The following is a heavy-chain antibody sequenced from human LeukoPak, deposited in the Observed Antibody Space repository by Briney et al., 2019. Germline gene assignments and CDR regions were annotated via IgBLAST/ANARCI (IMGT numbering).Heavy chain of an antibody. CDR3: ARDFWSGRGNWFDP. V-gene: IGHV4-59*11. Sequence: SETLSLTCTVSGGSISSHYWSWIRQPPGKGLEWLGYIYYSGSTNYNPSLKSRVTISVDTSKNQFSLKLSSVTAADTAVYYCARDFWSGRGNWFDPWGQGTLVTVSS. D-gene: IGHD3-3*01. CDR2: IYYSGST. CDR1: GGSISSHY. J-gene: IGHJ5*02.